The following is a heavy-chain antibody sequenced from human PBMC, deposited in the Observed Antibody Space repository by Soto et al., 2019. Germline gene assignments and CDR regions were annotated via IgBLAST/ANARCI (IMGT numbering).Heavy chain of an antibody. D-gene: IGHD6-6*01. CDR2: IWCDGSNK. Sequence: PGGSLRLSCAASGFTFSSYGMHWVRQAPGKGLEWVAVIWCDGSNKYYAVSVKGRFTISRDNSKNTLYLQMNSLRAEDTAVYYCARGPSSSPDYYYYYGMDVWGQGTTVTVSS. CDR3: ARGPSSSPDYYYYYGMDV. J-gene: IGHJ6*02. CDR1: GFTFSSYG. V-gene: IGHV3-33*01.